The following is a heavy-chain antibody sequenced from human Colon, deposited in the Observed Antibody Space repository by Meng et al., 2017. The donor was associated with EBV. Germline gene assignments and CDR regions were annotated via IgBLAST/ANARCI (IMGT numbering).Heavy chain of an antibody. CDR1: GTSISTSNW. V-gene: IGHV4-4*02. CDR2: IYHNGQT. CDR3: ARDGGVTHIP. Sequence: QVLRQGSGEGLVKPSGTLSRHCAVSGTSISTSNWWSWIRQSPGEGLEWIGAIYHNGQTNYNPSLKSRVSMSVDESKNEFSLNLKSVTAADTAVYYCARDGGVTHIPWGQGVLVTVSS. J-gene: IGHJ5*02. D-gene: IGHD2-8*02.